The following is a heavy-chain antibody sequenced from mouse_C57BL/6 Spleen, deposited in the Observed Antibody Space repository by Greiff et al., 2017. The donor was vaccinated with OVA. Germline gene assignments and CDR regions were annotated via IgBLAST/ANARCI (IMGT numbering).Heavy chain of an antibody. Sequence: QVQLQQSGAELVKPGASVKMSCKASGYTFTSYWITWVKQRPGQGLEWIGDIYPGSGSTNYNEKFKSKATLTVDASSSTAYMQLSSLTSEDSAVYYCARIYYSNPLFDYWGQGTTLTVSS. V-gene: IGHV1-55*01. CDR1: GYTFTSYW. J-gene: IGHJ2*01. CDR3: ARIYYSNPLFDY. D-gene: IGHD2-5*01. CDR2: IYPGSGST.